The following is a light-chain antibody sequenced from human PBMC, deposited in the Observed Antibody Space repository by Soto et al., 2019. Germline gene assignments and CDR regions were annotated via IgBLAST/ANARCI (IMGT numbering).Light chain of an antibody. V-gene: IGLV2-14*01. Sequence: QSVLTQPASVSGSPGQSITISCTGASSDVGDYNYVSWYQHHPGKAPKLLIYEVNNRPSGVSDRLSGSKSGNVASLTISWLQAEDEADYYCSSYTSSSTYVFGTGTRSPS. CDR2: EVN. J-gene: IGLJ1*01. CDR1: SSDVGDYNY. CDR3: SSYTSSSTYV.